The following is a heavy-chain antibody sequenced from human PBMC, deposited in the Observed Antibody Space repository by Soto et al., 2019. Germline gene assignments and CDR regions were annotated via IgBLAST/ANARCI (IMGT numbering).Heavy chain of an antibody. J-gene: IGHJ3*02. CDR2: IWYDGSNK. CDR3: ATDPSPYGDSAFDI. CDR1: GFTFSSYG. Sequence: QVQLVESGGGVVQPGRSLRLSCAASGFTFSSYGMHWVRQAPGKGLEWVAVIWYDGSNKYYADSVKGRFTISRDNSKNTRYLQMNSLRAKDTAVYYCATDPSPYGDSAFDIWGQGTMVTVSS. D-gene: IGHD4-17*01. V-gene: IGHV3-33*01.